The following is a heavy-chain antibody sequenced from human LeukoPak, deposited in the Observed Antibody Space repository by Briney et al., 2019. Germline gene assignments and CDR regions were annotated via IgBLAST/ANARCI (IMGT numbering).Heavy chain of an antibody. V-gene: IGHV3-23*01. CDR3: AGGLRSPDAFDI. CDR2: ISGSGGST. D-gene: IGHD3/OR15-3a*01. J-gene: IGHJ3*02. CDR1: GFTFSSYA. Sequence: PGGSLRLSCAASGFTFSSYAMSWVRQAPGKGLEWVSAISGSGGSTYYADSVKGRFTISRDNSKNTLYLQMNSLRAEDTAVYYCAGGLRSPDAFDIWGQGTMVTVSS.